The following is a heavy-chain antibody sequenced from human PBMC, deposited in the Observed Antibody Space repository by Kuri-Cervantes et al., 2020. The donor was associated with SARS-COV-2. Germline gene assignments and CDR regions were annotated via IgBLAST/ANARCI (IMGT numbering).Heavy chain of an antibody. J-gene: IGHJ4*02. V-gene: IGHV1-8*03. CDR1: GYTFTGYY. D-gene: IGHD6-13*01. CDR2: MNPNSGNT. Sequence: ASVKVSCKASGYTFTGYYMHWVRQAPGQGLEWMGWMNPNSGNTGYAQKFQGRVTITRNTSISTAYMELSSLRSEDTAVYYCASGAAAVNDAFDSWGQGALVTVSS. CDR3: ASGAAAVNDAFDS.